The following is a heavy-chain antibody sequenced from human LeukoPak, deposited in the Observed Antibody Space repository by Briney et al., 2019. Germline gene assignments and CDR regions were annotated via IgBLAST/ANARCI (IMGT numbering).Heavy chain of an antibody. Sequence: GASVTVSFKASGGTFSIYAISWVRQAPGQGLEWMGGIIPIFGTANYAQKFQGRVTITADKSTSTAYMELSSLRSEDTAVYYCGGGMGLELDYWGQGTLVTVSS. CDR2: IIPIFGTA. D-gene: IGHD1-7*01. V-gene: IGHV1-69*06. CDR3: GGGMGLELDY. CDR1: GGTFSIYA. J-gene: IGHJ4*02.